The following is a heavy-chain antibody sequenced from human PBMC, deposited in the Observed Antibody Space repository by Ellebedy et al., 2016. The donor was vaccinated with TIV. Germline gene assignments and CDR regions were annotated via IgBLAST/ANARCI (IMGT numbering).Heavy chain of an antibody. J-gene: IGHJ6*02. D-gene: IGHD1-20*01. Sequence: PGGSLRLSCAGSGFTFSSYTMNWVRQAPGKGLEWVSYIFTTSSEINYADPVKGRFTISRDNAKNSLYLQMNILRDDDTAVYYCARGGNWNGYGMDVWGQGTTVTVSS. V-gene: IGHV3-21*05. CDR3: ARGGNWNGYGMDV. CDR2: IFTTSSEI. CDR1: GFTFSSYT.